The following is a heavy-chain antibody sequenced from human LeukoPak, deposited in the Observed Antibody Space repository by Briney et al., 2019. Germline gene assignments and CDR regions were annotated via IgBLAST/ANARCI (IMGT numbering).Heavy chain of an antibody. CDR2: FDPEDGET. CDR3: ADSKIAARPQYFQH. V-gene: IGHV1-24*01. Sequence: ASVKVSCKVSGYTLTELSMHWVRQAPGKGLEWMGGFDPEDGETIYAQKFQGRVTMTEDTSTDTAYMELSSLRSEDTAVYYCADSKIAARPQYFQHWGQGTLVTVSS. CDR1: GYTLTELS. J-gene: IGHJ1*01. D-gene: IGHD6-6*01.